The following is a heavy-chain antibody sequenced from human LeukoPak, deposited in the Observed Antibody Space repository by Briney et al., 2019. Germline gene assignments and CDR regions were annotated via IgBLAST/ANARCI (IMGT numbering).Heavy chain of an antibody. Sequence: GGSLRLSCAASGFTFSSYWMHWVRQAPGKGLVWVSRINSDGSSTSYAGSVKGRFTITRDNSRNTLFLQMSSLRAEDTAVYYCARRRVGAVDYWGQGTLVTVSS. CDR3: ARRRVGAVDY. D-gene: IGHD1-26*01. CDR2: INSDGSST. CDR1: GFTFSSYW. J-gene: IGHJ4*02. V-gene: IGHV3-74*01.